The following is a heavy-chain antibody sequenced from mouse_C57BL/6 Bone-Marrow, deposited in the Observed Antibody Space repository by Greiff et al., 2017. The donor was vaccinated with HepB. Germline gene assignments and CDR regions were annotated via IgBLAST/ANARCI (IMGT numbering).Heavy chain of an antibody. Sequence: QVQLQQSGAELVRPGTSVKVSCKASGYAFTNYLIEWVKQRPGQGLEWIGVINPGSGGTNYNEKFKGKAPLTADKSSSTAYMQLSSLTSEDSAVYFCARRWLLLHFDYWGKGTTLTVSS. J-gene: IGHJ2*01. CDR3: ARRWLLLHFDY. V-gene: IGHV1-54*01. CDR1: GYAFTNYL. D-gene: IGHD2-3*01. CDR2: INPGSGGT.